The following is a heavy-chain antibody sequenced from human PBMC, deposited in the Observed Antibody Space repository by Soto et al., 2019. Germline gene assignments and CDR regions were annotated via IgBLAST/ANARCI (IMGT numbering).Heavy chain of an antibody. D-gene: IGHD2-21*02. CDR3: ARGIVVVTALDY. V-gene: IGHV1-3*01. CDR2: INAGNGNT. CDR1: GYTFTSYA. J-gene: IGHJ4*02. Sequence: EASVKVSCKASGYTFTSYAMHWVRQAPGQRLEWMGWINAGNGNTKYSQKFQGRVTITRDTSASTAYMELSSLRSEDTAVYYCARGIVVVTALDYWGQGTLVTVSS.